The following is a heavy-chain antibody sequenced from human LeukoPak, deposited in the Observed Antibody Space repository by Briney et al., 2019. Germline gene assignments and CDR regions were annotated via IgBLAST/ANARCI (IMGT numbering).Heavy chain of an antibody. J-gene: IGHJ4*02. CDR2: ISSSSSYI. Sequence: GGSLRLSCAASGFTFSSYSMNWVRQAPGKGLEWVSSISSSSSYIYYADSVKGRFTISRDNAKNSLYLQMNSLRAEDTAVYYCARDLRWFGELFPDYWGQGTLVTVSS. CDR3: ARDLRWFGELFPDY. D-gene: IGHD3-10*01. CDR1: GFTFSSYS. V-gene: IGHV3-21*01.